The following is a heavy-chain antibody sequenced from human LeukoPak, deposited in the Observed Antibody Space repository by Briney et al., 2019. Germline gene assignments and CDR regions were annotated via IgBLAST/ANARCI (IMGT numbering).Heavy chain of an antibody. CDR2: IYYSGRT. Sequence: AETLSLTCTVSGGSISSYNGRWIRQPPGKGGELIGYIYYSGRTNYNPSLKSRVTISVDTSKNQSSLKLSSVTAADTAVYYCARWVGSYGQDYWGQGTLVTVSS. CDR3: ARWVGSYGQDY. V-gene: IGHV4-59*01. CDR1: GGSISSYN. D-gene: IGHD5-18*01. J-gene: IGHJ4*02.